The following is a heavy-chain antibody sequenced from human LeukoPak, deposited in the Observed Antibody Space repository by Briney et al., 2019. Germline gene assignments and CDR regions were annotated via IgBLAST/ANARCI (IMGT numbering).Heavy chain of an antibody. CDR2: ISGSGGST. Sequence: PGGSLRLSCAACGFTFSSYAMSWVRQAPGKGLEWVSAISGSGGSTYYADSLKGRFTISRDNSKNTLYLQMNSLRAEDTAVYYCARYSGDGVNSPVGYWGQGTLVTV. CDR1: GFTFSSYA. D-gene: IGHD4-23*01. CDR3: ARYSGDGVNSPVGY. J-gene: IGHJ4*02. V-gene: IGHV3-23*01.